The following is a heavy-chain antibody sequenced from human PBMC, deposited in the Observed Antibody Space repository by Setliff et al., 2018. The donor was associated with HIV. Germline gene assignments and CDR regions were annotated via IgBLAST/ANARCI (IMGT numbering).Heavy chain of an antibody. CDR2: IKRRTDGGTT. V-gene: IGHV3-15*01. CDR1: GFTFSDAW. D-gene: IGHD1-26*01. CDR3: ARARFSGSYYEGYFDS. J-gene: IGHJ4*02. Sequence: LRLSCAASGFTFSDAWMYWVRQAPGKGLEWVGRIKRRTDGGTTDYAAPVKGRFTISRLDSRNTLYLQINSLKSEDTAVYFCARARFSGSYYEGYFDSWGQGTRVTVSS.